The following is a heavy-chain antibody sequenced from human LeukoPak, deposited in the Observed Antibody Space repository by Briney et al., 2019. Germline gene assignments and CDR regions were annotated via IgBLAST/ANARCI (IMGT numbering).Heavy chain of an antibody. CDR2: IYYSGST. Sequence: SETLSLTCTVSGGSISSYYWSWIRHPPGKGLEWIGYIYYSGSTNYNPSLKSRVTISVDTSKNQFSLKLSSVTAADTAVYYCARDPGGYDYVWGSYRYRSNWFDPWGQGTLVTVSS. V-gene: IGHV4-59*01. CDR3: ARDPGGYDYVWGSYRYRSNWFDP. CDR1: GGSISSYY. J-gene: IGHJ5*02. D-gene: IGHD3-16*02.